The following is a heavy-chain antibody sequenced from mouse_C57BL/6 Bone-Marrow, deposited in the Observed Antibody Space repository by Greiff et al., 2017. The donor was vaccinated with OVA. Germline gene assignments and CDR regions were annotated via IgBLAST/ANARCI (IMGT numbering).Heavy chain of an antibody. CDR2: IDPSDSYT. D-gene: IGHD1-1*02. J-gene: IGHJ2*01. CDR1: GYTFTSYW. V-gene: IGHV1-50*01. Sequence: QVQLQQPGAELVKPRASVKLSCKASGYTFTSYWMQWVKQRPGQGLEWIGEIDPSDSYTNYNQKFKGKATLTVDTSSSTAYMQLSSLTSEDSAVYYCAFFMVYFDYWGQGTTLTVSS. CDR3: AFFMVYFDY.